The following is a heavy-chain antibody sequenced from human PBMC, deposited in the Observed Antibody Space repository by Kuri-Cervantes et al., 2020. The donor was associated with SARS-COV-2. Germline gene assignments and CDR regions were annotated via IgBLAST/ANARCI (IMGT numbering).Heavy chain of an antibody. V-gene: IGHV3-23*01. D-gene: IGHD2-15*01. CDR1: GFILGSYG. Sequence: GGSLRLSCEASGFILGSYGMTWARQAPGKGLQWVSSISAGGGRTDYADSVKGRFTISRDNSKKMVFLQMDKLRDEDAALYYCARVVAAAGRLWFDPWGQGTPVTVSS. CDR3: ARVVAAAGRLWFDP. J-gene: IGHJ5*02. CDR2: ISAGGGRT.